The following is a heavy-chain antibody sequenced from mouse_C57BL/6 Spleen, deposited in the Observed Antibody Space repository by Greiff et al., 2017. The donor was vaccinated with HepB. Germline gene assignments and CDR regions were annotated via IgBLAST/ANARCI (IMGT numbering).Heavy chain of an antibody. CDR3: AGDTMEFAY. Sequence: QVQLKQPGAELVKPGASVKLSCKASGYTFTSYWMHWVKQRPGQGLEWIGMIHPNSGSTNYNEKFKSKATLTVDKSSSTAYMQLSSLTSEDSAVYYCAGDTMEFAYWGQGTLVTVSA. CDR2: IHPNSGST. CDR1: GYTFTSYW. V-gene: IGHV1-64*01. J-gene: IGHJ3*01. D-gene: IGHD1-1*02.